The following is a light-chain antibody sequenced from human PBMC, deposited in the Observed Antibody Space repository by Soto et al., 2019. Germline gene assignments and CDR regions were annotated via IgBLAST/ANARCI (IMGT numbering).Light chain of an antibody. Sequence: QSALTQPASVSGSPGQSITISCTGTSSDVGGYNYVSWYQQHPGKAPKLMIYEVSNRPSGVSNRFSGSKSGNTASPTISGLQAEDEADYYCSSYTTTSTLYVFGTWTKLTVL. J-gene: IGLJ1*01. V-gene: IGLV2-14*01. CDR1: SSDVGGYNY. CDR2: EVS. CDR3: SSYTTTSTLYV.